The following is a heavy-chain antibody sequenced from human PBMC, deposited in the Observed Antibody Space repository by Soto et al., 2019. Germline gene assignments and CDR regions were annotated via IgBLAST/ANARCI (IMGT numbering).Heavy chain of an antibody. Sequence: ASVKVSCKASGGTFSSYAISWVRQAPGQGLEWMGGIIPIFGTANYAQKFQGRVTITADKSTSTAYMELSSLRSEDTAVYYCARESEAYCGGDCYSRYSDYWGQGTLVTVSS. J-gene: IGHJ4*02. CDR2: IIPIFGTA. D-gene: IGHD2-21*02. CDR3: ARESEAYCGGDCYSRYSDY. V-gene: IGHV1-69*06. CDR1: GGTFSSYA.